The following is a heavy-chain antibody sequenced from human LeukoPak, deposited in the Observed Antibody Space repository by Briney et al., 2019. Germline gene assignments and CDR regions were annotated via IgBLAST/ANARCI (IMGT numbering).Heavy chain of an antibody. CDR1: GVTFSSYS. CDR3: ARDFERYYDSSGCFDY. D-gene: IGHD3-22*01. Sequence: GGSLRLSCAASGVTFSSYSMNWVRQAPGKGLEWVSYISSSSSTIYYADSVKGRFTISRDNAKNSLYLQMNSLRAEDTAVYYCARDFERYYDSSGCFDYWGQGTLVTVSS. J-gene: IGHJ4*02. V-gene: IGHV3-48*01. CDR2: ISSSSSTI.